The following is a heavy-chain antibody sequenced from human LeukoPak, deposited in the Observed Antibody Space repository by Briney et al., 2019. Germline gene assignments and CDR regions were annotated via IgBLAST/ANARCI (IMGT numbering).Heavy chain of an antibody. V-gene: IGHV4-34*01. D-gene: IGHD6-13*01. J-gene: IGHJ4*02. Sequence: SETLSLTCAVYGGSFSGYYWSWIRQPPGKGLEWIGEINHSGSTNYNPSLKSRVTISVDTSKNQFSLKLSSVTAADTAVYYCARGNSLSSSWFPPDYWGQGTLVTVSS. CDR2: INHSGST. CDR1: GGSFSGYY. CDR3: ARGNSLSSSWFPPDY.